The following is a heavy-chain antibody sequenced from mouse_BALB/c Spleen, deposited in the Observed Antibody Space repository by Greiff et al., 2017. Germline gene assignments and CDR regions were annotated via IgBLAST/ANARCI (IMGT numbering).Heavy chain of an antibody. CDR2: INPSNGRT. CDR3: ARGGIYFDY. CDR1: GYTFTSYW. J-gene: IGHJ2*01. V-gene: IGHV1S81*02. D-gene: IGHD2-14*01. Sequence: QVQLQQPGAELVKPGASVKLSCKASGYTFTSYWMHWVKHRPGQGLEWIGEINPSNGRTNYNEKFKSKATLTVDKSSSTAYMQLSSLTSEDSAVYYCARGGIYFDYWGQGTTLTVSS.